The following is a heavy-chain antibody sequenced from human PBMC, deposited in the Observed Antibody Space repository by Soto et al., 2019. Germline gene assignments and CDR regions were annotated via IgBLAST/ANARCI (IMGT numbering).Heavy chain of an antibody. CDR2: IYYSGST. Sequence: TLSLTCTVSGGSISSSSYYWGWIRQPPGKGLEWIGSIYYSGSTYYNPSLKSRVTISVDTSKNQFSLKLSSVTAADTAVYYCARPIHDFWSGYESIGFDPWGQRTLVTVSS. D-gene: IGHD3-3*01. CDR1: GGSISSSSYY. J-gene: IGHJ5*02. V-gene: IGHV4-39*01. CDR3: ARPIHDFWSGYESIGFDP.